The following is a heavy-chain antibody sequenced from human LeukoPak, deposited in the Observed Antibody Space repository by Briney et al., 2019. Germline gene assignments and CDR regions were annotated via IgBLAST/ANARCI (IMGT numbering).Heavy chain of an antibody. J-gene: IGHJ6*04. CDR2: INPDGSES. CDR1: GFTFSSHE. D-gene: IGHD3-16*02. V-gene: IGHV3-7*01. CDR3: ATFVGTVSGSYTVPGGLLV. Sequence: GGSLRLSCAASGFTFSSHEMNWVRRAPGKGLEWVANINPDGSESFYLDSVRGRFTISRDNAKKSLYLQMNSLRAEDTAVYYCATFVGTVSGSYTVPGGLLVWGKGTTVSVSS.